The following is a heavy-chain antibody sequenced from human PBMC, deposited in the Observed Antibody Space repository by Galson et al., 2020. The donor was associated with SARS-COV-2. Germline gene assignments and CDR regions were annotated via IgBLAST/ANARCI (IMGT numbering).Heavy chain of an antibody. D-gene: IGHD1-26*01. CDR3: ARDQVGATETGIDY. Sequence: TGGSLRLSCAASGFTFSSYWMSWVRQAPGKGLEWVANIKQDGSEKYYVDSVKGRFTISRDNAKNSLYLQMNSLRAEDTAVYYCARDQVGATETGIDYWGQGTLVTVSS. J-gene: IGHJ4*02. CDR1: GFTFSSYW. CDR2: IKQDGSEK. V-gene: IGHV3-7*03.